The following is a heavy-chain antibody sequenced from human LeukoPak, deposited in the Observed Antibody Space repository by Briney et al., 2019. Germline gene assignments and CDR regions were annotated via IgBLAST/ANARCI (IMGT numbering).Heavy chain of an antibody. Sequence: SETLSLTCAVYGGSFSGYYWSWIRQPPGKGLEWIGEINHSGSTNYNPSLKSRVTISVDTSKNQFSLKLSSVTAADTAVYYCARLGPRILSAHAPSWFDPWGQGTLVTVSS. V-gene: IGHV4-34*01. D-gene: IGHD2-15*01. CDR2: INHSGST. CDR1: GGSFSGYY. J-gene: IGHJ5*02. CDR3: ARLGPRILSAHAPSWFDP.